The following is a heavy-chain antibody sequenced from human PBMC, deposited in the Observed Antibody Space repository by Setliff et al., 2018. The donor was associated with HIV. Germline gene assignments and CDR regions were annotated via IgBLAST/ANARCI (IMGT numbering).Heavy chain of an antibody. CDR3: VKDAYSTGKPGIS. CDR1: TFSVSEYA. V-gene: IGHV3-23*05. D-gene: IGHD2-8*02. J-gene: IGHJ4*02. CDR2: VSNTGRRT. Sequence: GGSLRLSCAASTFSVSEYAMSWVRQAPGKGLEWVSAVSNTGRRTFYADSVKGRFTIPKDNFENVVYLQMNSLRVDDTAVYYCVKDAYSTGKPGISWGQGTQVTVPQ.